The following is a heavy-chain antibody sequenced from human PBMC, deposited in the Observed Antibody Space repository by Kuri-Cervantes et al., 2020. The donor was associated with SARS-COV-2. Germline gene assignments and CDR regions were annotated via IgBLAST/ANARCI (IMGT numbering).Heavy chain of an antibody. CDR3: ARDPEGVIGFGYFDY. CDR1: GFTFSSYW. CDR2: IKQDGSEK. J-gene: IGHJ4*02. Sequence: GESLKISCAASGFTFSSYWMSWVRQAPGKELEWVANIKQDGSEKYYVDSVKGRFTISRDNAKNSLYLQMNSLRAEDTAVYYCARDPEGVIGFGYFDYWGQGTLVTVSS. V-gene: IGHV3-7*01. D-gene: IGHD3-10*01.